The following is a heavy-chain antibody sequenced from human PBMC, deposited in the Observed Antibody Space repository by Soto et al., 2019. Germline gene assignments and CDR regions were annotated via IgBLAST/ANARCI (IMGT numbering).Heavy chain of an antibody. V-gene: IGHV1-69*01. CDR1: GGTFNSYD. Sequence: QVQLVQSGAEVKKPGSSMKVSCKASGGTFNSYDINWVRQAPGQGLEWMGGIIPIVETPKYAQKFQGRVTITADESTNTVYMELSSLRSEDTAMYYCARLSRPNYHDTRGFFKDNWFDPWGQGTLVTVSS. CDR2: IIPIVETP. J-gene: IGHJ5*02. CDR3: ARLSRPNYHDTRGFFKDNWFDP. D-gene: IGHD3-22*01.